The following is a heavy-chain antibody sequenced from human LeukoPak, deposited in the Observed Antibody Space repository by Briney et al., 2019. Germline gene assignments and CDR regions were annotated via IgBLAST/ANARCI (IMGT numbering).Heavy chain of an antibody. J-gene: IGHJ3*02. D-gene: IGHD2-21*02. CDR3: AADTGHIVVVTGAFDI. CDR2: IVVGSGNT. Sequence: SVKVSCKASGFTFTSSAVQWVRQARGQRLEWIGWIVVGSGNTNYAQKFQERVTITRDMSTSTAYMELSSLRSEDTAVYYCAADTGHIVVVTGAFDIWGQGTMVTVSS. V-gene: IGHV1-58*01. CDR1: GFTFTSSA.